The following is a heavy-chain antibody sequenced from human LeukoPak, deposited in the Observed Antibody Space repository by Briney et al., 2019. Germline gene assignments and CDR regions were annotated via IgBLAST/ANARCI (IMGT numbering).Heavy chain of an antibody. CDR2: IFPTGVEI. V-gene: IGHV3-23*02. CDR1: GFTFSSYA. J-gene: IGHJ5*02. Sequence: GVSLRLSCAASGFTFSSYAMSWVRQPPREGLEWVSSIFPTGVEIHYGASVGGRFTNSRGHSTSPTSLQMNSLRAEDTAIYYCATYRQVLLPIEAWGQGTLVTVSS. CDR3: ATYRQVLLPIEA. D-gene: IGHD2-8*02.